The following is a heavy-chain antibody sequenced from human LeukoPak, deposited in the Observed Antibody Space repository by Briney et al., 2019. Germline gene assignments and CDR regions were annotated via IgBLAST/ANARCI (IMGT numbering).Heavy chain of an antibody. CDR1: GFTFSSYG. J-gene: IGHJ5*02. D-gene: IGHD3-3*01. Sequence: GRPLRLPCAASGFTFSSYGMHWVRQAPGKGLEWVAVIWYDGSNKYYADSVKGRFTISRDNSKNTLYLQMNSLRAEDTAVYYCAKGTWYYDFWSGYLSSPHNWFDPWGQGTLVTVSS. V-gene: IGHV3-33*06. CDR2: IWYDGSNK. CDR3: AKGTWYYDFWSGYLSSPHNWFDP.